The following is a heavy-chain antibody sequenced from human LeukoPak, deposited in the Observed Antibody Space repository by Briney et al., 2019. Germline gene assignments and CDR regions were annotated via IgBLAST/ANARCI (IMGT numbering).Heavy chain of an antibody. J-gene: IGHJ5*02. CDR1: GFPFSRHA. CDR3: VREAGYCASVCLKSNWFDP. CDR2: ISNGKT. V-gene: IGHV3-23*01. Sequence: GSLRLSCAASGFPFSRHAMSWVRRPPGKGLEWVSAISNGKTYYADSVRGRFTISRDDSKNTVYLQMNSLRDEDTALYYCVREAGYCASVCLKSNWFDPWGQGTLVTVSS. D-gene: IGHD2-21*02.